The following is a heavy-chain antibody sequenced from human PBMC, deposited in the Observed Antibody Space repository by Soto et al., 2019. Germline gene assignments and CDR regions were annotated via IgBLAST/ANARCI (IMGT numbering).Heavy chain of an antibody. D-gene: IGHD2-15*01. CDR3: ARGRDCSGGSCYSVWFDP. V-gene: IGHV4-61*01. CDR2: IYYSGSS. CDR1: GGSVSSGSYY. J-gene: IGHJ5*02. Sequence: PSETLSLTCTVSGGSVSSGSYYWIWIRHPPGKGLEWIGYIYYSGSSNYNPSLKSRVTISVDTSKNQFSLKLSSVTAADTAVYYCARGRDCSGGSCYSVWFDPWGQGTLVTVSS.